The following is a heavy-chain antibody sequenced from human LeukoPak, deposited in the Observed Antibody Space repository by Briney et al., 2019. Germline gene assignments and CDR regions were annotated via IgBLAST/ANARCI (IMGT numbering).Heavy chain of an antibody. V-gene: IGHV1-2*02. Sequence: ASVKVSCKASGYTFTGYYMHWVRQAPGQGLEWMGWINPNSGGTDYAQKFQGRVTMTRDTSISTAYMELSRLRSDDTAVYYCARARIGYCSSTSCRDAFDIWGQGTMVTVSS. J-gene: IGHJ3*02. CDR1: GYTFTGYY. CDR3: ARARIGYCSSTSCRDAFDI. CDR2: INPNSGGT. D-gene: IGHD2-2*01.